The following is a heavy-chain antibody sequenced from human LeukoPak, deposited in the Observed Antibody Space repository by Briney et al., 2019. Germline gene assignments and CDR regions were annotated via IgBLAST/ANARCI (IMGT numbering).Heavy chain of an antibody. Sequence: SETLSLTCAVYGGSFSGYYWSWIRQPPGKGLEWIGEINHSGSTNYNPSLKSRVTISVDTSKNQFSLKLSSVTAADTAVYYCARGRIGYSGYPGLDCWGQGTLVTVSS. V-gene: IGHV4-34*01. D-gene: IGHD5-12*01. J-gene: IGHJ4*02. CDR1: GGSFSGYY. CDR3: ARGRIGYSGYPGLDC. CDR2: INHSGST.